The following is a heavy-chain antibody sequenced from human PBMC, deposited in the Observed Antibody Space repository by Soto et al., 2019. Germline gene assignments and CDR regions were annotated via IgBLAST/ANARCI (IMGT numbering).Heavy chain of an antibody. CDR3: ARVSPNCSSTSCYFGYYYYYMDV. V-gene: IGHV4-59*01. J-gene: IGHJ6*03. CDR1: GGSISSYY. CDR2: IYYSGST. Sequence: SETLSLTCTVSGGSISSYYWSWIRQPPGKGLEWIGYIYYSGSTNYNPSLKSRVTISVDTSKNQFSLKLSSVTAADTAVYYCARVSPNCSSTSCYFGYYYYYMDVWGKGTTVTVSS. D-gene: IGHD2-2*01.